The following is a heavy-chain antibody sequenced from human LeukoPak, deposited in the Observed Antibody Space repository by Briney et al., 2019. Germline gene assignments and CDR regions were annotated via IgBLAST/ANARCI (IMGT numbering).Heavy chain of an antibody. D-gene: IGHD2-21*01. Sequence: GGPLRLSCAASGFTVSSNFLSWVRQPPGKGLEWVSDIYSGGSTYYADSVKGRFTISRDNSKNTLYLQMNSLRAEDTAVHYCTRGGGGSFPHYWGQGTLVTVSS. CDR3: TRGGGGSFPHY. J-gene: IGHJ4*02. CDR1: GFTVSSNF. CDR2: IYSGGST. V-gene: IGHV3-53*01.